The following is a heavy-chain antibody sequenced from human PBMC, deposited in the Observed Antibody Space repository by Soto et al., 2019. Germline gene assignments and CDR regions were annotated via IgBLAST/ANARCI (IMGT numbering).Heavy chain of an antibody. CDR1: GFTFTNYA. J-gene: IGHJ4*02. CDR2: ISGSDGRT. CDR3: AKTDIVVVLTAAGVANYFDY. D-gene: IGHD2-15*01. V-gene: IGHV3-23*01. Sequence: GGSLRLSCVASGFTFTNYAIHWVRQAPGKGLEWVSGISGSDGRTYYADSVRGRFTISRDNSKNMLYLQVNRLRAEDTAVYYCAKTDIVVVLTAAGVANYFDYWGQGTRVTVSS.